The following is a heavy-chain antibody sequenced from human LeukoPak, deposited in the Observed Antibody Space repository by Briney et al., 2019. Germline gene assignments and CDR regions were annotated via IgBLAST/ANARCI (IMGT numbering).Heavy chain of an antibody. CDR1: GYTFTGYY. Sequence: EASVKVSCKASGYTFTGYYMHWVRQAPGQGLEWMGWINPNSGGTNYAQKFQGRVTMTRDTSISTAYMELSRLRSDDTAVYYCARGGATTWYYYYMDVWGKGTTVTVSS. J-gene: IGHJ6*03. D-gene: IGHD1-26*01. CDR3: ARGGATTWYYYYMDV. V-gene: IGHV1-2*02. CDR2: INPNSGGT.